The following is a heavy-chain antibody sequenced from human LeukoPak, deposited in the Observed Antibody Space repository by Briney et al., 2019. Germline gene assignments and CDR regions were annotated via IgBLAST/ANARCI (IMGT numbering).Heavy chain of an antibody. V-gene: IGHV1-46*01. Sequence: ASVKVSCKASGYTFTSYYMHWVRQAPGQGLEWMGIINPSGGITSYAQKFQGRVTVTRDTSTRTVYMELSSLRSEDTAVYYCARAYSSNWYYFDYWGQGTLVTVSS. CDR2: INPSGGIT. D-gene: IGHD6-19*01. CDR1: GYTFTSYY. CDR3: ARAYSSNWYYFDY. J-gene: IGHJ4*02.